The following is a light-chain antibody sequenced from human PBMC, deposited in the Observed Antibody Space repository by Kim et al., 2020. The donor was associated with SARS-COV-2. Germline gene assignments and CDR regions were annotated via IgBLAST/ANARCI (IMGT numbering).Light chain of an antibody. J-gene: IGKJ1*01. CDR3: QQYETYWT. Sequence: DIQMTQSPSSLSASVGDRVTISCRASQSITTYLNWYQQKPGKAPKLLIYAASSLSSGVPSRFSGSGSGTEFTLTISSLQTDDFAIYFCQQYETYWTFGLGTKVDIK. CDR1: QSITTY. V-gene: IGKV1-39*01. CDR2: AAS.